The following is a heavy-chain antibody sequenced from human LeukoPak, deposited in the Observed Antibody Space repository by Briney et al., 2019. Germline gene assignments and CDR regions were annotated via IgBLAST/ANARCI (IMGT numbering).Heavy chain of an antibody. CDR3: SKGGRWDYYDSSH. CDR1: GFSFRSYA. V-gene: IGHV3-23*01. CDR2: IGGSGGSA. J-gene: IGHJ3*01. D-gene: IGHD3-22*01. Sequence: GSLRLSCTASGFSFRSYALNWVRPAPGRGLGWVSSIGGSGGSAYYADSVKGRFTISRDNSKNTLYLQMNSLRAEDTAVYYCSKGGRWDYYDSSHWGQGTMVSVSS.